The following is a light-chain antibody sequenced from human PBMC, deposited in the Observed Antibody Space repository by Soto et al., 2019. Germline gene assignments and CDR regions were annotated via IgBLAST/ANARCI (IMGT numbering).Light chain of an antibody. V-gene: IGLV2-14*03. J-gene: IGLJ1*01. CDR2: NVI. CDR3: ISYTNSDTYV. CDR1: SSDVGGYNY. Sequence: QSALAQPASVSGSPGQSITISCTGTSSDVGGYNYVSWYQQYPGKAPKLVVFNVINRPSGVSNRFSGSKSGNTASLTISGLQAEDEADYYCISYTNSDTYVFGTGT.